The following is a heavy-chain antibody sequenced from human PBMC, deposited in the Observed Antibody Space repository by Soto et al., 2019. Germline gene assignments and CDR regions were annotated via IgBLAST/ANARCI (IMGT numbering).Heavy chain of an antibody. CDR2: ISSSGSTI. CDR1: GFTFSSYE. V-gene: IGHV3-48*03. D-gene: IGHD4-17*01. J-gene: IGHJ5*02. CDR3: ARDGHGDDGWFDP. Sequence: EVQLVESGGGLVQPGGSLRLSCAASGFTFSSYEMNWVRQAPGKGLEWVSYISSSGSTIYYADSVKGRFTISRDNAKNSLYLQMNSLRAEDTAVYYCARDGHGDDGWFDPWGKGTLVTVSS.